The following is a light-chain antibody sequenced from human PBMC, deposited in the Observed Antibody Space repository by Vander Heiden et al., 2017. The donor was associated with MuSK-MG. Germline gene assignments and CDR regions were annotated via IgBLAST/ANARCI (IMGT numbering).Light chain of an antibody. CDR1: QSVGSN. CDR2: GAS. Sequence: EIVMTQSPATLSVSPGERATLSCRASQSVGSNLAWYQQKPGQAPRLLLYGASTRATVIPDRFSGSGSGTEFTLTISSLQSEDFAVYYCQQYNDWPLTFGGGTKVEIK. CDR3: QQYNDWPLT. J-gene: IGKJ4*01. V-gene: IGKV3-15*01.